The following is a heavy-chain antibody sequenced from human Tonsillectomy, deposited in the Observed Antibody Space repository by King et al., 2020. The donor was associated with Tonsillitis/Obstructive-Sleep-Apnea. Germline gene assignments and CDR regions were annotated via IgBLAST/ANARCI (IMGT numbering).Heavy chain of an antibody. J-gene: IGHJ4*02. D-gene: IGHD5-18*01. CDR3: ARPEGAMGSTFDY. Sequence: VQLVESGGGLVQPGGSLRLSCAASGFTFSSYAMHWVRQAPGKGLEYVSAISSNGGSTYYANSVKGRFTISRDNSKNTLYLQMGSLRAEDMAVYYCARPEGAMGSTFDYWGQGTLVTVSS. CDR1: GFTFSSYA. V-gene: IGHV3-64*01. CDR2: ISSNGGST.